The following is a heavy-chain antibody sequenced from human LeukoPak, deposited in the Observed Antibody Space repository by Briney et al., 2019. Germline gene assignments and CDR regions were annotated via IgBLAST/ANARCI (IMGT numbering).Heavy chain of an antibody. CDR2: INPNSGGT. J-gene: IGHJ6*02. V-gene: IGHV1-2*04. CDR3: AKDRYSSSPWYGMDV. Sequence: ASVTVSCRASGYTFTGYYMHWVRQAPGQGLEWMGWINPNSGGTNYAQKFQGWVTMTRDTSISTAYMELSRLRSDDTAVYYCAKDRYSSSPWYGMDVWGQGTTVTVSS. CDR1: GYTFTGYY. D-gene: IGHD6-13*01.